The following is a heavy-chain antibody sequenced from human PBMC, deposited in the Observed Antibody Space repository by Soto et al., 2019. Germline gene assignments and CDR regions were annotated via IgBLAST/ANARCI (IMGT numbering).Heavy chain of an antibody. J-gene: IGHJ3*01. CDR3: ARGTYAILTSGDAFDL. V-gene: IGHV3-30-3*01. CDR1: GFTFSSYA. D-gene: IGHD3-9*01. CDR2: ISYDGSNK. Sequence: QVQLVESGGGVVQPGRSLRLSCAASGFTFSSYAMHWVRQAPGKGLEWVAVISYDGSNKYYADSVKGRFTISRDNSKNTLYLQMNSLRAEDTAVYYCARGTYAILTSGDAFDLWGQGTMVTVSS.